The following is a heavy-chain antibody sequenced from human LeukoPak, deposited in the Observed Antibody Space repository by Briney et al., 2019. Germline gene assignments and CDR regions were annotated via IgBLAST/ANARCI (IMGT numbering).Heavy chain of an antibody. J-gene: IGHJ4*02. Sequence: SETLFLTCTASGGAISSYYWSWIRQPPGKGLEWIGYIYYSGSTNYNPSLKSRVTISVDTSKNQFSLKLSSVTAADTAVYYCARMGHEDYYFDYWGQGTLVTVSS. V-gene: IGHV4-59*01. CDR1: GGAISSYY. CDR2: IYYSGST. CDR3: ARMGHEDYYFDY.